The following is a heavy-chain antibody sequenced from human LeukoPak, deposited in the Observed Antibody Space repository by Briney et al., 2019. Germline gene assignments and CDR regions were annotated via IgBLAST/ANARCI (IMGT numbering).Heavy chain of an antibody. CDR3: ASHRRSHGSEY. J-gene: IGHJ4*02. CDR1: GGSFEHYF. Sequence: SETLSLTCTVSGGSFEHYFWSWIRQPPGKGLEWIGYVYYSGSTDYSPSLKRRLTISAETSKNQFSLKLSSVTAADTAVYYCASHRRSHGSEYWGQGTLVTVSS. CDR2: VYYSGST. D-gene: IGHD3-10*01. V-gene: IGHV4-59*01.